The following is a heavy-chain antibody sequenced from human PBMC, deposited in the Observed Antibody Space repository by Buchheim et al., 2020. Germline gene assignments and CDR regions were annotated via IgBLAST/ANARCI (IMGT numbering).Heavy chain of an antibody. V-gene: IGHV1-69*01. CDR1: GGTFSSYA. Sequence: QVQLVQSGAEVKKPGSSVKVSCKASGGTFSSYAISWVRQAPGQGLEWMGGIIPIFGPATYEQKFQGRVTLTADESPSTAYMELSSLRSEDTAVYYCARGSMCIRCRPINYYGMDVWGQGTT. J-gene: IGHJ6*02. CDR3: ARGSMCIRCRPINYYGMDV. D-gene: IGHD2/OR15-2a*01. CDR2: IIPIFGPA.